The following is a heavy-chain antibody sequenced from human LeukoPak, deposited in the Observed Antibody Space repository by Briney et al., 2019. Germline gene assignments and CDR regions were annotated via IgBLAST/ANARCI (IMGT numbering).Heavy chain of an antibody. CDR2: VWYDGSEK. CDR3: ARDRGDPDYYFDQ. V-gene: IGHV3-33*01. CDR1: GFTFSSYG. Sequence: PGGSLRLPCAASGFTFSSYGIHWVRQAPGKGLEWVAGVWYDGSEKYYADSVKGRFTISRDNSKNTLYLQMNSLRAEDTAIYYCARDRGDPDYYFDQWGQGTLVTVSS. J-gene: IGHJ4*02. D-gene: IGHD7-27*01.